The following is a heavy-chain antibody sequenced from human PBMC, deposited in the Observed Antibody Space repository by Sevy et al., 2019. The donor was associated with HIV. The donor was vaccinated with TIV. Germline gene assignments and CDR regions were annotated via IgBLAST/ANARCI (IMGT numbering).Heavy chain of an antibody. CDR1: AVPFSNYA. V-gene: IGHV3-23*01. D-gene: IGHD2-15*01. CDR3: AKEDTHRWRDF. J-gene: IGHJ4*02. CDR2: IGTSGSTT. Sequence: GGSLRLSCAASAVPFSNYAMSWVRQAPGKGLEWVSTIGTSGSTTNYAGPVRGRFTISRDNSRNTLYLQMNTLRVEDTAVYYCAKEDTHRWRDFWGQGTLVTVSS.